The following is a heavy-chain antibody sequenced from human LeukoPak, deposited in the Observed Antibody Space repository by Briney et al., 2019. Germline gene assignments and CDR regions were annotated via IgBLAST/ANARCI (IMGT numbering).Heavy chain of an antibody. Sequence: PGGSLRLPCAASGFTFSSYWMSWVRQAPGKGLEWVANIKEDGSEKNYVDSVKGRFTISRDNTKTSLYLQMNSLRAEDTAVYYCARGGGDYFGSSGYYYLAGYWGQGTLVTVSS. V-gene: IGHV3-7*01. D-gene: IGHD3-22*01. CDR3: ARGGGDYFGSSGYYYLAGY. CDR1: GFTFSSYW. J-gene: IGHJ4*02. CDR2: IKEDGSEK.